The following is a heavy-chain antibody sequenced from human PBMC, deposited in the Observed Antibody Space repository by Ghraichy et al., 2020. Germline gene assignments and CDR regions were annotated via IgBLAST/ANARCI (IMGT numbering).Heavy chain of an antibody. CDR2: ISWDSGSL. CDR3: TKDLGIGWGNMIHGSQHGMDV. V-gene: IGHV3-9*01. Sequence: GGSLRLSCEASAFTYDDYAMHWVRQAPGKGLEWVAGISWDSGSLGYADSVKGRFTISRDNAKNFLYLQMNSLRAEDTALYFCTKDLGIGWGNMIHGSQHGMDVWGQGTTVTVSS. J-gene: IGHJ6*02. D-gene: IGHD3-22*01. CDR1: AFTYDDYA.